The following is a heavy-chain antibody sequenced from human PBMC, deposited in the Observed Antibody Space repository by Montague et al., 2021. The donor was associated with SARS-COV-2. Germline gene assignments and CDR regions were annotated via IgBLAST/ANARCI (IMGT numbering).Heavy chain of an antibody. CDR3: ARDSPNGRGYHVYFDL. Sequence: SETLSLTCTVSGGSIGSHYWSWIRQPPGKGLEWIGYVYYSGSTNYNPSLKSRVTISVDTSKSRFSLKLKSVTSADTAVYYCARDSPNGRGYHVYFDLWGRGTLVTVSS. CDR1: GGSIGSHY. V-gene: IGHV4-59*11. J-gene: IGHJ2*01. D-gene: IGHD3-22*01. CDR2: VYYSGST.